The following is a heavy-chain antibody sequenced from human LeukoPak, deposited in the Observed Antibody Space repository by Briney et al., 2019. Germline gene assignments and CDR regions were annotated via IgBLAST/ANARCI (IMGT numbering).Heavy chain of an antibody. CDR3: ARARGVAAPGDY. CDR1: GFTFSSYW. Sequence: GGPLRLSCRASGFTFSSYWMSWVRQAPGKGLEWVANIKQGGSEKYYVDSVKGRFTISRDNAKNSLYLQMNSLRAEDSAVYYCARARGVAAPGDYWGQGTLVTVSS. V-gene: IGHV3-7*01. CDR2: IKQGGSEK. J-gene: IGHJ4*02. D-gene: IGHD6-19*01.